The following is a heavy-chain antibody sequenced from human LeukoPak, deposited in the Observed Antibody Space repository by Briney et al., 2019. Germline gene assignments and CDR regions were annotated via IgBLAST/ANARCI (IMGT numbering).Heavy chain of an antibody. Sequence: RGSLRLSCAASGFTFSSYAMSWVRQAPGKGLEWVSAISGSGGSIYYADSVKGRFTISRDNSKNTLYLQMNSLRAEDTAVYYCAKTAGGNWNYGDYWGQGTLVTVSS. D-gene: IGHD1-1*01. CDR1: GFTFSSYA. V-gene: IGHV3-23*01. CDR3: AKTAGGNWNYGDY. J-gene: IGHJ4*02. CDR2: ISGSGGSI.